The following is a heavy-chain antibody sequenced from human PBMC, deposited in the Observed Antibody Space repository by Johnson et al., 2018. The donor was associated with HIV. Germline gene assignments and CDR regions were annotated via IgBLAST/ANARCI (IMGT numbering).Heavy chain of an antibody. V-gene: IGHV3-9*01. D-gene: IGHD7-27*01. CDR2: ISWNSGIV. CDR3: AKAHLLGPPNDAFHV. Sequence: VQLVESGGGLVQPGRSLRLSCAASGFNFNDYGMHWVRQVPGKGLEWVSGISWNSGIVAYAASVRGCVPVSRDHAKHSLSMQMNILNPEDTAVYYCAKAHLLGPPNDAFHVWGQGTMVTVSS. CDR1: GFNFNDYG. J-gene: IGHJ3*01.